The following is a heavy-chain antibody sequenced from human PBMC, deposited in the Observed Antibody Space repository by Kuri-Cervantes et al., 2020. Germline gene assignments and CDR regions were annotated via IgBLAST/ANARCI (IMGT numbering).Heavy chain of an antibody. V-gene: IGHV4-39*01. CDR1: GGSIGSSSYY. Sequence: SETLSLTCTVSGGSIGSSSYYWGWIRQPPGKGLEWIGSIYYSGSTYYNPSLKSRVTISVDTSKNQFSLKLSSVTAADTAVYYCARRYYGSDAFDIWGQGTMVTVSS. CDR3: ARRYYGSDAFDI. D-gene: IGHD3-10*01. CDR2: IYYSGST. J-gene: IGHJ3*02.